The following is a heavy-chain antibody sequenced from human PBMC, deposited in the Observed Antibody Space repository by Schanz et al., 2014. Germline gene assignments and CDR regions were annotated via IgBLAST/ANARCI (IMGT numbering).Heavy chain of an antibody. V-gene: IGHV1-18*01. CDR1: GYTFTSYG. CDR2: ISAYNGNT. Sequence: QVQLVQSGAEVKKPGASVKVSCKASGYTFTSYGISWVRQAPGQGLEWMGRISAYNGNTKYPQKLQGRVTMTTDTSTSKAYMELRSLRSDDTAVDYCARDAADFYDILTEEDYWGQGTLVTVSS. J-gene: IGHJ4*02. D-gene: IGHD3-9*01. CDR3: ARDAADFYDILTEEDY.